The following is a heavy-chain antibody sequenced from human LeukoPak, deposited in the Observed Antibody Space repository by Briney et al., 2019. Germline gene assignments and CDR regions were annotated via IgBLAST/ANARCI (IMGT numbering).Heavy chain of an antibody. Sequence: PGGSLRLSCAAPGFTFSNYAMSWVRQAPGKGLEWVSVIYSGGSTYYADSVKGRFTISRDNSKNTLYLQMNSLRAEDTAVYYCARDRPYCSGGSCYPGAFDIWGQGTMVTVSS. CDR3: ARDRPYCSGGSCYPGAFDI. CDR1: GFTFSNYA. J-gene: IGHJ3*02. CDR2: IYSGGST. V-gene: IGHV3-53*01. D-gene: IGHD2-15*01.